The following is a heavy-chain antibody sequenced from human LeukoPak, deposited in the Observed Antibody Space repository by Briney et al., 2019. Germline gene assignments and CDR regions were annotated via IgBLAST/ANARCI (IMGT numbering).Heavy chain of an antibody. CDR2: VNPNSGDT. J-gene: IGHJ5*02. Sequence: ASVKVSCKTSGYSFNIYEINWVRQATGQGLEWMGWVNPNSGDTDYTQKFQCRLTMTRNTSISTAYMELSGLRLEGTAVYYCSRGPRFDPWGQGTQVTVSS. V-gene: IGHV1-8*01. CDR3: SRGPRFDP. CDR1: GYSFNIYE.